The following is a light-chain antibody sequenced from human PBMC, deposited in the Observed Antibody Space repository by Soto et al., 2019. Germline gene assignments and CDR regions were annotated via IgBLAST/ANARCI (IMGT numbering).Light chain of an antibody. V-gene: IGLV2-14*03. J-gene: IGLJ2*01. CDR3: SSYTTSRTVV. Sequence: QSALTQPASVSGFPGQSITISCTGTNSDIGAYHYVSWYQRHPGKAPNLMIYDVSNRPSGISDRFSGSKSGNTASLTISGLQAEDEGDYYCSSYTTSRTVVLGGGTKLT. CDR2: DVS. CDR1: NSDIGAYHY.